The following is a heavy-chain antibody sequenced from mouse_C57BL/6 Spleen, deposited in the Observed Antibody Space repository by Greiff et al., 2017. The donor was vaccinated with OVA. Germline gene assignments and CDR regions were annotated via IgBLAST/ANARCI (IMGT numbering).Heavy chain of an antibody. J-gene: IGHJ2*01. D-gene: IGHD1-1*01. Sequence: QVHVKQSGAELVKPGASVKLSCKASGYTFTSYWMHWVKQRPGQGLEWIGMIHPNSGSTNYNEKFKSKATLTVDKSSSTAYMQLSSLTSEDSAVYYCARYSGTYYFDYWGQGTTLTVSS. CDR3: ARYSGTYYFDY. CDR2: IHPNSGST. CDR1: GYTFTSYW. V-gene: IGHV1-64*01.